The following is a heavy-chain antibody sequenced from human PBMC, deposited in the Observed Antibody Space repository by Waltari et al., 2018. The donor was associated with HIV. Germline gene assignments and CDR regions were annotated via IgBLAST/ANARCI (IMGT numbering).Heavy chain of an antibody. CDR2: IRTRTYNYAT. CDR3: TSWPYISSSRHNY. Sequence: EVRLLESGGGLVQPGGSLRLSCAVSGFTFSDSAMHWVRQPSGKGLEWVARIRTRTYNYATVYAASVRDRFTISRDDSTNTAFLQMDSLKIEDTAVYYCTSWPYISSSRHNYWGQGTLVTVSS. D-gene: IGHD1-20*01. V-gene: IGHV3-73*01. J-gene: IGHJ4*02. CDR1: GFTFSDSA.